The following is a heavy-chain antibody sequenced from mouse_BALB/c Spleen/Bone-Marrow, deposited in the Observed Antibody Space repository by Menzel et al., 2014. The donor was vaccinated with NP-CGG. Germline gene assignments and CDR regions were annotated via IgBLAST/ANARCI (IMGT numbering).Heavy chain of an antibody. D-gene: IGHD2-14*01. Sequence: VQLVESGPELVRPGVSVKISCKGSSYTFTDYAMHWVKQSHAKSLEWIGVISAYYGNANYNQKFKGKATMTVDKSSSTAYMELARLTSEDSAVDYCTRGGRYDEVAYWGQGTLVTVSA. CDR1: SYTFTDYA. CDR2: ISAYYGNA. CDR3: TRGGRYDEVAY. V-gene: IGHV1-67*01. J-gene: IGHJ3*01.